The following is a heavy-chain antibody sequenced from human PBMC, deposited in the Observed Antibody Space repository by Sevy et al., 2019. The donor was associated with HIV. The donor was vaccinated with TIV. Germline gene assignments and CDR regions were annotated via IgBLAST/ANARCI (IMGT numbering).Heavy chain of an antibody. J-gene: IGHJ3*02. CDR1: GFTFNSYA. CDR3: AKDIIAVVGDAFDI. Sequence: GGSLRLSCAASGFTFNSYAMNWVRQAPGKGLEWVSAVSGPIGDTYYADSVKGRFTISRDNSKNKLYLQMYSLRAEETAVYYCAKDIIAVVGDAFDIWGQGTMVTVSS. CDR2: VSGPIGDT. V-gene: IGHV3-23*01. D-gene: IGHD6-19*01.